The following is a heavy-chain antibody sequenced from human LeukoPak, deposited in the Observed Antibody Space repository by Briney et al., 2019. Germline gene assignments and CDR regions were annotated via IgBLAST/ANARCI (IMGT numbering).Heavy chain of an antibody. CDR2: INPNSGGT. CDR3: ARDPPGENQILGFVYYYYSYGMDV. J-gene: IGHJ6*02. V-gene: IGHV1-2*02. CDR1: GYTFTSYG. Sequence: ASVKVSCKASGYTFTSYGISWVRQAPGQGLEWMVWINPNSGGTNYAQKFQGRVTMTRDTSISTAYMELSRLSSDDTAVYSCARDPPGENQILGFVYYYYSYGMDVWGQGTTVTVSS. D-gene: IGHD3-3*01.